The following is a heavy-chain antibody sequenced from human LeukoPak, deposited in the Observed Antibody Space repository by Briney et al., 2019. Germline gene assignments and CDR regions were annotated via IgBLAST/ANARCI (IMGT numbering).Heavy chain of an antibody. CDR2: ISSSSSYI. J-gene: IGHJ6*02. V-gene: IGHV3-21*01. CDR3: ARNFWSGYSTYYYGMDV. Sequence: GGSLRLSCAASGFTFSSYSMDWVRQAPGKGLEWVSSISSSSSYIYYADSVKGRFTISRDNAKNSLYLQMNSLRAEDTAVYYCARNFWSGYSTYYYGMDVWGQGTTVTVSS. CDR1: GFTFSSYS. D-gene: IGHD3-3*01.